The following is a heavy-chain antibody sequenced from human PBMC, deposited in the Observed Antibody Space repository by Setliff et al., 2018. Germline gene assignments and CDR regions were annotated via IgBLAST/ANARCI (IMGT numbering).Heavy chain of an antibody. CDR3: ARSPANGGHDAFDV. CDR2: ISPYSDYI. CDR1: GFTFSTYA. D-gene: IGHD6-25*01. Sequence: LRLSCAASGFTFSTYAMHWVRQAPGKGLAWVSSISPYSDYIYYADSVKGRFTISRDNAKNSLYLQMNSLGAEDTAVYFCARSPANGGHDAFDVWGQGTMVTVSS. J-gene: IGHJ3*01. V-gene: IGHV3-21*06.